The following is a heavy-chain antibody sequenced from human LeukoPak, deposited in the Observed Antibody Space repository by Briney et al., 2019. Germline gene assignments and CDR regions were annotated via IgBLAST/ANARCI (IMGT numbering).Heavy chain of an antibody. J-gene: IGHJ4*02. D-gene: IGHD3-10*01. CDR2: ISGSGGST. CDR1: GLTFSSFA. V-gene: IGHV3-23*01. CDR3: AKAQYYGSGSSRFDY. Sequence: GGSLRLSCAVSGLTFSSFAMSWVRQAPGKGLEWVSAISGSGGSTYYADSVKGRSTLSRDPSKHTLYLQMSSLRAEDTAVYYCAKAQYYGSGSSRFDYWGQGTLVTVSS.